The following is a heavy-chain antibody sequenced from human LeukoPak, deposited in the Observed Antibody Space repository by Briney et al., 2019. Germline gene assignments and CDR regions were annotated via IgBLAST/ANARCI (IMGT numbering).Heavy chain of an antibody. V-gene: IGHV3-33*01. CDR1: GFPFSSYG. Sequence: PGRSLRLSCVASGFPFSSYGMVWVRQAPGKGLDFVAGIWYDGSNRYYADSVRGRFTISRYNAKNTLYLQLNSLRAEDTAVYYCARGRGFGGFGELSPWGQGTLVTVSS. J-gene: IGHJ5*02. D-gene: IGHD3-10*01. CDR3: ARGRGFGGFGELSP. CDR2: IWYDGSNR.